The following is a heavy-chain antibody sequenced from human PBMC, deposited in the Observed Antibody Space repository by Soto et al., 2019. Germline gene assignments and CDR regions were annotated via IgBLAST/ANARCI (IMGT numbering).Heavy chain of an antibody. CDR2: IFSSGTT. CDR3: ARVQSPCDFCEALGV. J-gene: IGHJ6*02. D-gene: IGHD2-21*01. V-gene: IGHV4-30-4*02. Sequence: SETLSLTCTVSGDSIGSGNKYWSWIRQAPGKGLEWIGYIFSSGTTYYNPSLKSRLTMSLDTSQNQFSLKLNSVTAADTAVYFGARVQSPCDFCEALGVGCEGTPVT. CDR1: GDSIGSGNKY.